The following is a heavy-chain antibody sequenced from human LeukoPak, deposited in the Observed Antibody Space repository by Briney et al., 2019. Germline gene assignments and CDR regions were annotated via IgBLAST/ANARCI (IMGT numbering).Heavy chain of an antibody. Sequence: GRSLRLSCAASGFTFTSYGMHWVRQAPGKGLEWVAVMSYDGSNKYYVDSVKGRFTISRDNSKNTLYLQMNSLTAEDTAVYYCGKARGSYGINDAFDIWGQGTMVTVSS. CDR3: GKARGSYGINDAFDI. CDR1: GFTFTSYG. D-gene: IGHD5-18*01. CDR2: MSYDGSNK. J-gene: IGHJ3*02. V-gene: IGHV3-30*18.